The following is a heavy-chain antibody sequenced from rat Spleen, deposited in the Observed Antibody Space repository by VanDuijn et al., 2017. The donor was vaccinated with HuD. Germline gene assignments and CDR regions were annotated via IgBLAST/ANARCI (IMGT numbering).Heavy chain of an antibody. Sequence: VQLKESGPGLVQPSQTLSLTCTVSGFSLTANNVHWVRQPPGKGLEWMGVMWSAGNTGYNSALKSRLSISRDTSKSQVFLKMNSRQTEDTATYSCARGGTIAAIFDYWGQGVMVTVSS. CDR1: GFSLTANN. CDR3: ARGGTIAAIFDY. D-gene: IGHD1-2*01. CDR2: MWSAGNT. J-gene: IGHJ2*01. V-gene: IGHV2S63*01.